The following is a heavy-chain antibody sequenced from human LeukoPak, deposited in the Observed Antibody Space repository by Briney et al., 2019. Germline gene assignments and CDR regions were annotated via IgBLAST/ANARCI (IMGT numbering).Heavy chain of an antibody. Sequence: SETLSLTCTVSGGSISSKSYYWGWIRQPPGKGLEWIGTIYCSGSTYYNPSLKSRVSISVDTSKKQFSLKLSSVTAADTAVYYCAAYSGSYSSFDYWGQGTLVTVSS. J-gene: IGHJ4*02. CDR2: IYCSGST. CDR1: GGSISSKSYY. V-gene: IGHV4-39*01. CDR3: AAYSGSYSSFDY. D-gene: IGHD1-26*01.